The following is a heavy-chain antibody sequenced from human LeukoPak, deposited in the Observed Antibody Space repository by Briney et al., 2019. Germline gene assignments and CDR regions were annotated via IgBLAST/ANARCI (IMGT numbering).Heavy chain of an antibody. CDR3: ARDLTIFGVITPGTN. V-gene: IGHV3-53*01. J-gene: IGHJ4*02. CDR2: IYSGGNT. Sequence: GGSLRLSCAASGFTFSSYAMHWVRQAPGKGLEWVSVIYSGGNTYYADSVKGRFTISRDDSKNTLYLQMNSLRAEDTAVYYCARDLTIFGVITPGTNWGQGTLVTVSS. CDR1: GFTFSSYA. D-gene: IGHD3-3*01.